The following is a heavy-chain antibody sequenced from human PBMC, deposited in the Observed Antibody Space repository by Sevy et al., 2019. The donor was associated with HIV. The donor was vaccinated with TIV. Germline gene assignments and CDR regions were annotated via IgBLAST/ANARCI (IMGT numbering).Heavy chain of an antibody. CDR1: GGSISSSNW. D-gene: IGHD1-1*01. V-gene: IGHV4-4*02. J-gene: IGHJ5*02. CDR2: IYRSGST. Sequence: SETLSLTCAVSGGSISSSNWWSWVRQPPGKLLEWIGEIYRSGSTNYNPSLKSQVTISVDNSKNQFSLKLSSVTAADTAVYYCARVVTGTSVPSNWFDPWGQGTLVTVSS. CDR3: ARVVTGTSVPSNWFDP.